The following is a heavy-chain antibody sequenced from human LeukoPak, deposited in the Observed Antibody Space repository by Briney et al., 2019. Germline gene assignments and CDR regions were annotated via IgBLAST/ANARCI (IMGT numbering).Heavy chain of an antibody. J-gene: IGHJ4*02. CDR2: IYYSGTT. V-gene: IGHV4-39*01. D-gene: IGHD6-13*01. CDR3: ARHGSNWYDFDY. Sequence: PSETLSLTCTVSGDSISSSSHYWGWIRQPPGKGLEWIGSIYYSGTTYYNPSLKSRVTISVDTSKNQFSPKLRSVTAADTAVYYCARHGSNWYDFDYWGQGTLVTVSS. CDR1: GDSISSSSHY.